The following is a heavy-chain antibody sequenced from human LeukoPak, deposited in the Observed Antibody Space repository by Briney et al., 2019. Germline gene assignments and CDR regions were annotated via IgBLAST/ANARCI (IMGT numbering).Heavy chain of an antibody. CDR2: IYYSGST. Sequence: SETLSLTCTVSGGSISSSSYYWGWIRQPPGKGLEWIGSIYYSGSTYYNPSLKSRVTISVDTSKNQFSLKLSSVTAADTAVYYCARGSYYDSSGYYYVNAFDIWGQGTMVTVSS. CDR3: ARGSYYDSSGYYYVNAFDI. CDR1: GGSISSSSYY. J-gene: IGHJ3*02. D-gene: IGHD3-22*01. V-gene: IGHV4-39*07.